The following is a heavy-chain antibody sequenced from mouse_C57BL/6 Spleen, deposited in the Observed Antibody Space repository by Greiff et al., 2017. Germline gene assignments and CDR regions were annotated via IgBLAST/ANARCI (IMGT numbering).Heavy chain of an antibody. D-gene: IGHD4-1*01. Sequence: EVQLQQSGAELVKPGAPVKLSCTASGFNIKDYYMHWVKQRTEQGLEWIGRIDPEDGETKYAPKFPGKATITADTSSNTAYLQLSSLTSEDTAVYYCARDWDGWFAYWGQGTLVTVSA. CDR2: IDPEDGET. CDR3: ARDWDGWFAY. J-gene: IGHJ3*01. V-gene: IGHV14-2*01. CDR1: GFNIKDYY.